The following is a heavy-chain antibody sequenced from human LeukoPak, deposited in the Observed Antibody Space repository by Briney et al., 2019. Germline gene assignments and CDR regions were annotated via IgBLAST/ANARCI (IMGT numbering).Heavy chain of an antibody. CDR3: ARASEDYYYYYMDV. V-gene: IGHV4-59*01. CDR1: GGSISSYF. J-gene: IGHJ6*03. Sequence: SETLSLTCTVSGGSISSYFWSWIRQPPGKGLQWIGYIYYSGSTIHNPSLKSRVTISVDTSKNQFSLKLSSVTAADTAVYYCARASEDYYYYYMDVWGKGTTVTISS. CDR2: IYYSGST. D-gene: IGHD1-14*01.